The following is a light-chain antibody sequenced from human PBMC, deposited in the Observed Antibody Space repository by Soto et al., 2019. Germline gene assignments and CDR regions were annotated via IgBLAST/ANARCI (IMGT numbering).Light chain of an antibody. CDR1: SSNIGSNT. CDR2: TNN. V-gene: IGLV1-44*01. CDR3: AAWDDSLNGWV. Sequence: QSVLTQPPSTSGTPGQRVTFSCSGSSSNIGSNTVNWFQLLPGTAPKLLISTNNQRPSGVPDRFSGSKSGTSASLAISGLQSEDEADYYCAAWDDSLNGWVFGGGTKL. J-gene: IGLJ3*02.